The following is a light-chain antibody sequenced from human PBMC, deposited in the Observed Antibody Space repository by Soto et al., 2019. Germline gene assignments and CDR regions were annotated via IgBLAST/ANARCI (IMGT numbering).Light chain of an antibody. CDR3: QQYDAAVS. J-gene: IGKJ2*03. Sequence: IVMTQSPATLSLSPGERATLSCRSSHSVGSKLAWYQQKPGQAPRLLIMGASSRATGVPARFGGGGSGTDFTLSISSLQSEDSAVYFCQQYDAAVSFGQGTKLEIK. CDR1: HSVGSK. CDR2: GAS. V-gene: IGKV3-15*01.